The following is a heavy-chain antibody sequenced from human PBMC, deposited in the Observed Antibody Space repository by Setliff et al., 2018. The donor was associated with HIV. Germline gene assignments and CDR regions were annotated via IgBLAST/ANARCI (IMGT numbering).Heavy chain of an antibody. CDR3: TTAPFGLLRYFDWLSYYFDY. J-gene: IGHJ4*02. V-gene: IGHV3-15*01. CDR1: GFTFSNAW. D-gene: IGHD3-9*01. Sequence: GSLRLSCAASGFTFSNAWMSWVRQAPGKGLEWVGRIKSKTDGGTTDYAAPVKGRFTISRDDSKNTLYLQMNSLKTEDTAVYYCTTAPFGLLRYFDWLSYYFDYWGQGTLVTVSS. CDR2: IKSKTDGGTT.